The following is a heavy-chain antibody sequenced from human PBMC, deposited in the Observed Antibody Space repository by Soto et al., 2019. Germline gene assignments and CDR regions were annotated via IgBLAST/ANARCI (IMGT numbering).Heavy chain of an antibody. V-gene: IGHV3-23*01. CDR3: AKDLRRGIAVASGAFDI. CDR2: ISGSGGST. D-gene: IGHD6-19*01. CDR1: GFTFSSYA. J-gene: IGHJ3*02. Sequence: GGSLRLSCAASGFTFSSYAMSWVRQAPGKGLEWVSAISGSGGSTYYADSVKGRFTISRDNSKNTLYLQMNSLRAEDTAVYYCAKDLRRGIAVASGAFDIWGQGTMVTVSS.